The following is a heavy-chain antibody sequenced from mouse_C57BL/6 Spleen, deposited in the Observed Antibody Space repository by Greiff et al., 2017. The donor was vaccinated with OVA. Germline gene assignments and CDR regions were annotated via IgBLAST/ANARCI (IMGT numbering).Heavy chain of an antibody. CDR2: IWGVGST. V-gene: IGHV2-6*01. CDR3: ASAPYYYGSRGFAY. J-gene: IGHJ3*01. CDR1: GFSLTSYG. D-gene: IGHD1-1*01. Sequence: VKLVESGPGLVAPSQSLSITCTVSGFSLTSYGVDWVRQSPGKGLEWLGVIWGVGSTNYNSALKSRLSISKDNSKSQVFLKMNSLQTDDTAMYYCASAPYYYGSRGFAYWGQGTLVTVSA.